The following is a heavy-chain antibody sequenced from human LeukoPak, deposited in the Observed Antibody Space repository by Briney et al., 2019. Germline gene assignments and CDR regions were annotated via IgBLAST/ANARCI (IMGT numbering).Heavy chain of an antibody. Sequence: ASVKVSXKTSGGTFNNSAISWVRQAPGQGLEWLGGIMPLFGTAGYAQKFQGRVTITKDESTRTVYLELTSLTSDDTAVYHCARDVHGDYGSGWFDPWGQGTLVSVSS. D-gene: IGHD4-17*01. CDR2: IMPLFGTA. V-gene: IGHV1-69*05. CDR1: GGTFNNSA. CDR3: ARDVHGDYGSGWFDP. J-gene: IGHJ5*02.